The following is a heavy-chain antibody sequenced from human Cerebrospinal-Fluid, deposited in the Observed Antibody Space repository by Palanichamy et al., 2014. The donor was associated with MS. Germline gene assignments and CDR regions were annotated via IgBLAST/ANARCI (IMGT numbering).Heavy chain of an antibody. CDR1: GGTFNSDA. J-gene: IGHJ6*02. CDR3: ARVLRREDYNSYYYNGMDV. Sequence: QVQLVQSGAEVKKPGSSVKVSCKTSGGTFNSDAISWVRQAPGQGLQWMGGIIPMFSIVNYAQKFQGRVTITADESTSTADMELSSLRSEDTAVYYCARVLRREDYNSYYYNGMDVWGQGTTVTVSS. D-gene: IGHD5-24*01. V-gene: IGHV1-69*01. CDR2: IIPMFSIV.